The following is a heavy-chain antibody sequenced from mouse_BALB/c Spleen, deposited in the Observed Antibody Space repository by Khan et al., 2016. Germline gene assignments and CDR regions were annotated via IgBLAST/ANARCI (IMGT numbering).Heavy chain of an antibody. Sequence: QVQLQQSGAELVRPGVSVKISCKGSGYTFTDYALHWVKQSHAKSLEWIGIISTYYGDVTYNQKFKDKATMTVDKSSGTTYLELARLTSEDSAIYYGARGTSALNYALDYGGQGTSVTVSS. CDR2: ISTYYGDV. CDR3: ARGTSALNYALDY. D-gene: IGHD2-14*01. V-gene: IGHV1S137*01. CDR1: GYTFTDYA. J-gene: IGHJ4*01.